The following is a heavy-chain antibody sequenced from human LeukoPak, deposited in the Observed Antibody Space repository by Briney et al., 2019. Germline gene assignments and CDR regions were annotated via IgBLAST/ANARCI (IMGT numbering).Heavy chain of an antibody. CDR2: IYHSGST. J-gene: IGHJ4*02. V-gene: IGHV4-38-2*02. Sequence: PSETLSLTCTVSDYSISSGYYWGWIRQPPGGGLEWIGSIYHSGSTYYNPSLKSRVSISVDTSKNQFSLKLSSVTVADTAVYYCARQEWSGSDYFDYWGQGTLVTVSS. D-gene: IGHD3-3*01. CDR1: DYSISSGYY. CDR3: ARQEWSGSDYFDY.